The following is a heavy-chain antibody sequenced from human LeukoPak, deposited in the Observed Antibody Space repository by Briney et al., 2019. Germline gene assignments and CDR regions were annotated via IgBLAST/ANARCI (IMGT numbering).Heavy chain of an antibody. V-gene: IGHV4-59*12. CDR2: IYHSGST. D-gene: IGHD6-13*01. Sequence: PSETLSLTCTVSGGSISNYYWSWVRQPPGKGLEWIGEIYHSGSTNYNPSLKSRVTISVDKSKNQFSLKLSSVTAADTAVYYCATEGTVAGLALGYFDYWGQGTLVTVSS. J-gene: IGHJ4*02. CDR1: GGSISNYY. CDR3: ATEGTVAGLALGYFDY.